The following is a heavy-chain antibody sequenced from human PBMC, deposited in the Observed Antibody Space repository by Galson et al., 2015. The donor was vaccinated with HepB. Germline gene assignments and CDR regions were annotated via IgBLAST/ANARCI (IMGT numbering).Heavy chain of an antibody. CDR1: GFTFSSYA. D-gene: IGHD5-24*01. CDR3: ANRDGYNSAFDI. V-gene: IGHV3-23*01. CDR2: ISGSGSGT. J-gene: IGHJ3*02. Sequence: SLRLSCAASGFTFSSYAMSWVRQAPGKGLEWVSAISGSGSGTYYADSVKGRFTISRDNSKNTLYLQMNSLRAEDTAVYYCANRDGYNSAFDIWGQGTMVTVSS.